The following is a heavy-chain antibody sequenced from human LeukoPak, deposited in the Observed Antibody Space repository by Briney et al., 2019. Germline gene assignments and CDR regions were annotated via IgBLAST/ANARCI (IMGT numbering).Heavy chain of an antibody. CDR2: ISYEGSNK. J-gene: IGHJ2*01. CDR1: GFTFSSYG. D-gene: IGHD2-21*02. CDR3: AKEGRGMGIMVVTAMPDWYFDL. Sequence: GASLRLSCAASGFTFSSYGMHWVRQAPGKGLEWVAVISYEGSNKYYADSVKGRFTISRDNSKNTLYLQMNSLRAEDTAVYYCAKEGRGMGIMVVTAMPDWYFDLWGRGTLVTVSS. V-gene: IGHV3-30*18.